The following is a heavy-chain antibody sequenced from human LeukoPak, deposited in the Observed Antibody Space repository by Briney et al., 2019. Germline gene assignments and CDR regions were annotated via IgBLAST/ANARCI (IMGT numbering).Heavy chain of an antibody. CDR2: ISRNGGST. CDR3: AEIGITMIGGV. J-gene: IGHJ6*04. CDR1: GFTFDDYG. V-gene: IGHV3-20*04. D-gene: IGHD3-10*02. Sequence: GGSLRLSCAASGFTFDDYGMRWVRRSPGKGLEWISGISRNGGSTGYADSVKGRFTISRDDAKNSLYLQMNSLRAEDTAVYYCAEIGITMIGGVWGKGTTVTISS.